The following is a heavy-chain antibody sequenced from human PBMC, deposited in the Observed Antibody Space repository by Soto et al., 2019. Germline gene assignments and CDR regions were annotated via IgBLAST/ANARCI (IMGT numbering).Heavy chain of an antibody. J-gene: IGHJ6*02. CDR1: GFSLSTSGVG. Sequence: QITLKESGPTLVKPTQTLTLTCTFSGFSLSTSGVGVGWIRQPPGKALEWLALIYWDDDKRYSPSLKSRLTITKDTSKNQVVLTMTNMDPVDTATYYCTRTPYYFYGMDVWGQGTTFTVSS. V-gene: IGHV2-5*02. CDR2: IYWDDDK. CDR3: TRTPYYFYGMDV.